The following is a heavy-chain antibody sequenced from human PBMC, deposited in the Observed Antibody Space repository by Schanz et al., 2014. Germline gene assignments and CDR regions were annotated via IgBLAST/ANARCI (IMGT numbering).Heavy chain of an antibody. V-gene: IGHV3-23*04. D-gene: IGHD3-16*01. CDR1: GFTFSNHA. CDR3: AKGVGGGLLLGSTFDN. J-gene: IGHJ3*02. CDR2: IGGSGDST. Sequence: VQLVESGGGVAQPGGSLRLSCAASGFTFSNHALSWVRQAPGKGLEWVSGIGGSGDSTHYADSVKGRFIISRDNSKNTVYLEMNNVRVDDTAVYYCAKGVGGGLLLGSTFDNWGQGTMVTVTS.